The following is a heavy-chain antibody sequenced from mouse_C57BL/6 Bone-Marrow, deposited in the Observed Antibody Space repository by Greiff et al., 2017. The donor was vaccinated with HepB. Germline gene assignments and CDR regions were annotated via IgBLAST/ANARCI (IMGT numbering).Heavy chain of an antibody. V-gene: IGHV1-64*01. J-gene: IGHJ2*01. D-gene: IGHD2-5*01. CDR1: GYTFTSYW. CDR3: APLYSNYGY. CDR2: IHPNSGST. Sequence: QVQLQQPGDELVKPGASVKLSCKASGYTFTSYWMHWVKQRPGQGLEWIGMIHPNSGSTNYNEKFKSKATLTVDKSSSTAYMQISSLTSEDSAVYYCAPLYSNYGYWGQGTTLTVSS.